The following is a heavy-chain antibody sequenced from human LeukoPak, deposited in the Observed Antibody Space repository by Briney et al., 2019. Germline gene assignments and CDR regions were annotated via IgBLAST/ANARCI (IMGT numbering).Heavy chain of an antibody. D-gene: IGHD3-3*01. CDR3: ARDLYYDFWSGAYYFDY. V-gene: IGHV4-4*02. J-gene: IGHJ4*02. CDR2: IYHSGST. Sequence: SGTPSLTCAVSGGSISSSNWWSWVRQPPGKGLEWIGEIYHSGSTNYNPSLKSRVTISVDKSKNQFSLKLSSVTAADTAVYYCARDLYYDFWSGAYYFDYWGQGTLVTVSS. CDR1: GGSISSSNW.